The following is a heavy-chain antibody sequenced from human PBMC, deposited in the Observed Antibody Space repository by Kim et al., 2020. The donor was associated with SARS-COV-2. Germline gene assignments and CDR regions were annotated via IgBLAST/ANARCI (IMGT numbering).Heavy chain of an antibody. D-gene: IGHD3-22*01. V-gene: IGHV1-8*01. Sequence: KFQGRVTMTRNTSISTAYMRLSSLRSEDTAVYYCARDYYDSSGYYSWFDPWGQGTLVTVSS. CDR3: ARDYYDSSGYYSWFDP. J-gene: IGHJ5*02.